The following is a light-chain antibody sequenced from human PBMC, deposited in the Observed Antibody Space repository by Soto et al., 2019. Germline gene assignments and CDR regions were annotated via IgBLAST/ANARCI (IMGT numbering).Light chain of an antibody. V-gene: IGKV2-28*01. CDR1: QSLLQTNGYNY. J-gene: IGKJ1*01. Sequence: DIAMTQSPLSLPVTPGEPASISCRSSQSLLQTNGYNYLDWYLQKPGQSPQLLIYLGSNRASGGPDRFSGRGSGTDFTLKISKVEAEDVGVYYCMQALQTPWEFGQGTMVEIK. CDR2: LGS. CDR3: MQALQTPWE.